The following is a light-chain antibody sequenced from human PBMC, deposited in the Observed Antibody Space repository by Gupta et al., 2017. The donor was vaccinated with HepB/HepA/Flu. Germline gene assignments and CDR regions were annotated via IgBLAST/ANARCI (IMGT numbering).Light chain of an antibody. J-gene: IGLJ2*01. CDR1: NIGSKS. Sequence: SYVLTQPPSVSVAPGKTARITCGGNNIGSKSVHWYQQKPGQAPVLVIYYDSDRPSGIPEQFAGSNSGNTATLTISRVEACDEADYYCQVWDSSSDHVVFGGGTKLTVL. CDR3: QVWDSSSDHVV. CDR2: YDS. V-gene: IGLV3-21*04.